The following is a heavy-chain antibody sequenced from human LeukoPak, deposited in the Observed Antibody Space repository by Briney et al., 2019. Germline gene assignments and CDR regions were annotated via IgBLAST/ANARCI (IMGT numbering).Heavy chain of an antibody. J-gene: IGHJ4*02. D-gene: IGHD1-26*01. Sequence: GESLQISCKGSGYSLTSYWIGWVRPMPGKGVEWMGIIYPGDSDTRYSPSFQGQVTISADKSISTAYLQWSSLKVSDTAMYYCARSVGATYYSFDYWGQGTLVTVSS. V-gene: IGHV5-51*01. CDR1: GYSLTSYW. CDR3: ARSVGATYYSFDY. CDR2: IYPGDSDT.